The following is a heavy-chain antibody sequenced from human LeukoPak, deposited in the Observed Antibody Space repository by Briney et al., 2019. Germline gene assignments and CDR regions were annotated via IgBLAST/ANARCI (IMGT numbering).Heavy chain of an antibody. J-gene: IGHJ4*02. Sequence: GGSLRLSCAASGFTFSTYAMHWVRQAPGKGLEWVAVIPYDGTNKYYADSVKGRFTISRDNSKNTLYLQMNSLRAEDTAVYYCPSGPYCRGGTCYLPFDYWGQGTLVTVSS. CDR3: PSGPYCRGGTCYLPFDY. V-gene: IGHV3-30*04. D-gene: IGHD2-15*01. CDR2: IPYDGTNK. CDR1: GFTFSTYA.